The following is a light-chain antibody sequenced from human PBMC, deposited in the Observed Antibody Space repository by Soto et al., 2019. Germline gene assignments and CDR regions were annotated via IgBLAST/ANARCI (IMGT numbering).Light chain of an antibody. CDR3: KQSDTFPWT. J-gene: IGKJ1*01. Sequence: DIQVTQSPSSVSASVGDRVTITCRASQGISTWLTWYQQKPGKAPKLLISAASSLQSGVPSRFSGSGSGTDFTLTVSSLQPEDFATYYCKQSDTFPWTFGQGTKVEIK. CDR2: AAS. V-gene: IGKV1D-12*01. CDR1: QGISTW.